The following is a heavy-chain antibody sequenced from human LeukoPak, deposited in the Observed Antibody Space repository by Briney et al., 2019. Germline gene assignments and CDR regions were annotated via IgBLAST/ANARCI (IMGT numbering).Heavy chain of an antibody. J-gene: IGHJ6*03. Sequence: GGSLRLSCEASGFTFNTYSMNWARQAPGKGLEWVSSIDSSGGYIYYADSVKGRFTISRDNAKNSLYLQMNSLRAEDTAVYYCASGGSLYYYYMDVWGKGTTVTVSS. CDR1: GFTFNTYS. CDR3: ASGGSLYYYYMDV. V-gene: IGHV3-21*01. D-gene: IGHD3-16*01. CDR2: IDSSGGYI.